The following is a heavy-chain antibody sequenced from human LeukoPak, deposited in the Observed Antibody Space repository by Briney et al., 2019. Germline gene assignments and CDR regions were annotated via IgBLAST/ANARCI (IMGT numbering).Heavy chain of an antibody. Sequence: GRSLRLSCAASGLTFSSYGMHWVRQAPGKGLEWVAVIWYDGSNAYYADSVKGRFTISRDDSKDTLYLQMNSLRAEDTAVYYCARDRFPRDYYYYYGMDVWGKGTTVTVSS. CDR1: GLTFSSYG. V-gene: IGHV3-33*01. D-gene: IGHD3-16*01. CDR3: ARDRFPRDYYYYYGMDV. J-gene: IGHJ6*04. CDR2: IWYDGSNA.